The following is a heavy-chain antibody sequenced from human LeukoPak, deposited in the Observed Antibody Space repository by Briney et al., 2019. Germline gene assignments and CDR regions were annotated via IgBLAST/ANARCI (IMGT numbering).Heavy chain of an antibody. CDR1: GFTFSNHW. J-gene: IGHJ4*02. CDR3: ARHVPRGRSDFDC. Sequence: QTGGSLRLSCAASGFTFSNHWMAWVRQTPGKGPEWVANIDEDGDVKSYAESVKGRFTVSRDNGRTSVYLQMNSLRAENTAIYYCARHVPRGRSDFDCWGQGALVTVS. V-gene: IGHV3-7*01. D-gene: IGHD5-12*01. CDR2: IDEDGDVK.